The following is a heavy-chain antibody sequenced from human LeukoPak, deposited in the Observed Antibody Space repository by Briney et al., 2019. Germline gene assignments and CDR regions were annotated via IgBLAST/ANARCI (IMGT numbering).Heavy chain of an antibody. CDR1: GYTFDDYG. V-gene: IGHV3-20*01. Sequence: SGGSLRLSCAASGYTFDDYGMSWVRPAPRKGLEWVSGINWNGGSTGYADSVKGRFTISRDNAKNSLYLQMNSLRAEDTALYHCARIAAASDYWGQGTLVTVSS. CDR3: ARIAAASDY. J-gene: IGHJ4*02. CDR2: INWNGGST. D-gene: IGHD6-13*01.